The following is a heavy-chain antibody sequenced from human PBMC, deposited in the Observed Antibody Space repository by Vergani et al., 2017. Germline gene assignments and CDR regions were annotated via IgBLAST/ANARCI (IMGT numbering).Heavy chain of an antibody. CDR3: AGDRYYLGSGSYHYCYYYGVDV. CDR1: GFTFSSYS. V-gene: IGHV3-21*01. Sequence: EVQPVESGGGLVKPGGSLRLSCAASGFTFSSYSMNWVRQAPGKGLEWVSSISSSSSYIYSANSVKGRFTNSRDNAKSSLYLQMNSLRAEDTGVYYCAGDRYYLGSGSYHYCYYYGVDVWGQGTAVTVSS. CDR2: ISSSSSYI. J-gene: IGHJ6*02. D-gene: IGHD3-10*01.